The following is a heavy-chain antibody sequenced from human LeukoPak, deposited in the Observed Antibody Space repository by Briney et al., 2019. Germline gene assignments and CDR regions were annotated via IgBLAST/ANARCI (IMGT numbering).Heavy chain of an antibody. CDR1: GFTFSSYW. CDR3: ARDYPYCSSTSCYTVGN. J-gene: IGHJ4*02. V-gene: IGHV3-7*01. CDR2: IKQDGSEK. Sequence: GGSLRLSCAASGFTFSSYWMSWVRQAPGKGLEWVANIKQDGSEKYYVDSVKGRFTISRDNAKNSLYLQMNSLRAEDTAVYYCARDYPYCSSTSCYTVGNWGQGTLVTVSS. D-gene: IGHD2-2*02.